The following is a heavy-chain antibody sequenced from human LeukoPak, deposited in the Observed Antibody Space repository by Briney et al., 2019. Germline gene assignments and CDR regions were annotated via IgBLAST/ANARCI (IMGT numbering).Heavy chain of an antibody. V-gene: IGHV1-2*02. Sequence: GASVKVSCKASGYTFTSYGISWVRQAPGQGLEWMGWINPNSGGTNYAQKFQGRVTMTRDTSISTAYMELSRLRSDDTAVYYCAREECSSTSCRYYFDYWGQGTLVTVSS. CDR2: INPNSGGT. D-gene: IGHD2-2*01. J-gene: IGHJ4*02. CDR3: AREECSSTSCRYYFDY. CDR1: GYTFTSYG.